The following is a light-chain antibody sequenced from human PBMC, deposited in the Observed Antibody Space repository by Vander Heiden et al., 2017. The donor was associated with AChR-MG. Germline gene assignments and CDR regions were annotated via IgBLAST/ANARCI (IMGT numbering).Light chain of an antibody. CDR2: DDD. V-gene: IGLV3-21*03. CDR1: NIGTKS. J-gene: IGLJ1*01. CDR3: QVWDVSGDHLYV. Sequence: SFVLTQPPPVSVAPGKTAKSTCGGNNIGTKSVDWYQQGPGLAPVLVVYDDDDRPSGIPERFYGSSSENTATLTISRVEAGDEADYYCQVWDVSGDHLYVFGTGTQVIVL.